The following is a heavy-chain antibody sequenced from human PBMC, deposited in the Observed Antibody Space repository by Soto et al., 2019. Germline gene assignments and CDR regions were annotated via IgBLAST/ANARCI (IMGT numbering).Heavy chain of an antibody. J-gene: IGHJ4*02. D-gene: IGHD3-22*01. Sequence: QVQLQESGPGLVKPAETLSLTCTVSGDAISSGSYYWIWIRPPPGKGLEWIGFIYYTGCANYNASLRSRVTISVDTSKNQFSLRLNSVTAAETAKYFCVSLDSSGQLEYWGQGSLVIVST. CDR2: IYYTGCA. V-gene: IGHV4-61*01. CDR1: GDAISSGSYY. CDR3: VSLDSSGQLEY.